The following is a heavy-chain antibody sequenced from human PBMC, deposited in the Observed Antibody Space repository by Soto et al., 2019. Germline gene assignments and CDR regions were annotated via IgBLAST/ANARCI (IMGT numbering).Heavy chain of an antibody. CDR3: ARQIAATGTSGTFDY. D-gene: IGHD6-13*01. CDR1: GDTVSSSSAA. V-gene: IGHV6-1*01. CDR2: TYYRSTWGN. Sequence: QVQLQQSGPGLVKPSQTLSLTCAISGDTVSSSSAAWTWIRQSPSRGLERLGRTYYRSTWGNDYAISVKSRITINPDTSNNQFSLHLNSVTPEDTAVYYCARQIAATGTSGTFDYWGQGTLVTVSS. J-gene: IGHJ4*02.